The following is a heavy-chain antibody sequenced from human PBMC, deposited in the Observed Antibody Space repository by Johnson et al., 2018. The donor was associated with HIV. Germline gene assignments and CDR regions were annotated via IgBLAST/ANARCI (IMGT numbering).Heavy chain of an antibody. CDR2: IKQDGSDT. Sequence: MQLVESGGGLVQPGGSLRLSCSASEFTFRDYWMAWVRQAPGRGLEWVANIKQDGSDTYYLDSVKGRFTISRDNTKNSLFLQMDTLRAGDTAVYYCARDKYYLTAITGSAFDIWGQGTMVTVSS. J-gene: IGHJ3*02. V-gene: IGHV3-7*05. CDR1: EFTFRDYW. D-gene: IGHD2/OR15-2a*01. CDR3: ARDKYYLTAITGSAFDI.